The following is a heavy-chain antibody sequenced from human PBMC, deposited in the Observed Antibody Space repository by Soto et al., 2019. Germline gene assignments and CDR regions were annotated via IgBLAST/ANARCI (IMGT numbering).Heavy chain of an antibody. V-gene: IGHV3-30*18. CDR1: GFTFSSYG. CDR3: AKEGWTNGDYEFASDY. D-gene: IGHD4-17*01. Sequence: QVQLVESGGGVVQPGRSLRLSCAASGFTFSSYGMHWVRQAPGKGLEWVAVISYDGSNKYYADSVKGRFTISRDNSKNTLYLQMNSLRAEDTAVYYCAKEGWTNGDYEFASDYWGQGTLVTVSS. J-gene: IGHJ4*02. CDR2: ISYDGSNK.